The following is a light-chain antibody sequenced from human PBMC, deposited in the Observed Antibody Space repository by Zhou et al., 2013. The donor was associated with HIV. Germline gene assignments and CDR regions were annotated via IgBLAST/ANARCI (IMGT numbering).Light chain of an antibody. CDR2: DAS. CDR3: QHYGSSLYT. V-gene: IGKV3-11*01. CDR1: QSVSSS. Sequence: EIVLTQSPATLSLSPGEGVTLSCRASQSVSSSLAWYQQKPGQAPRLLIYDASNRATGIPARFSGSGSGTDFTLTISRLEPEDFAVYYCQHYGSSLYTFGQGTKLEIK. J-gene: IGKJ2*01.